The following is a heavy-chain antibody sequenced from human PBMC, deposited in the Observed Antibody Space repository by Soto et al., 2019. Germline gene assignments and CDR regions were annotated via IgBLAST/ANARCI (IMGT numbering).Heavy chain of an antibody. CDR3: ARAKFEFSSSSGGILDY. CDR1: GGSISSYY. CDR2: IYYSGST. J-gene: IGHJ4*02. Sequence: PSETLSLTCTVSGGSISSYYWSWIRQPPGKGLEWIGYIYYSGSTNYNPSLKSRVTISVDTSKNQFSLKLSSVTAADTAVYYCARAKFEFSSSSGGILDYWGQGTLVTAPQ. D-gene: IGHD6-6*01. V-gene: IGHV4-59*01.